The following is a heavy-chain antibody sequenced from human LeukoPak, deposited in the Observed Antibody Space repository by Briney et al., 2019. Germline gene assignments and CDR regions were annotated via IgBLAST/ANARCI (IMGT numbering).Heavy chain of an antibody. D-gene: IGHD2-2*01. CDR3: ARHSDAGWGPTSPFDY. CDR1: GGSISSSSYY. Sequence: SETLSLTCTVSGGSISSSSYYWGWIRQPPGKGLEWIGSIYYSGSTYYNPSLKSRVTISVDTSKNQFSLKLSSVTAADTAVYYCARHSDAGWGPTSPFDYWGQGTLVTVSS. J-gene: IGHJ4*02. V-gene: IGHV4-39*01. CDR2: IYYSGST.